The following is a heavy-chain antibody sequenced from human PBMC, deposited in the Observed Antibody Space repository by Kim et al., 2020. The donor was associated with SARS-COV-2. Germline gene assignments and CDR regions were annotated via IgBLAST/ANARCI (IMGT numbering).Heavy chain of an antibody. D-gene: IGHD3-22*01. Sequence: SETLSLTCAVSGGSFSGYFWTWFRQPPGKGLEWIGEIYHAGIANYNPSLKSRVTISVDTSKNQISLKLTSVTAADTAMFYCARALNYYDSRGAFDVRSQGTMVTVSS. CDR2: IYHAGIA. CDR3: ARALNYYDSRGAFDV. CDR1: GGSFSGYF. V-gene: IGHV4-34*01. J-gene: IGHJ3*01.